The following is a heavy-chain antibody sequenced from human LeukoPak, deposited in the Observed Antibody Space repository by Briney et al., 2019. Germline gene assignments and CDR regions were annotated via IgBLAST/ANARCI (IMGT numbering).Heavy chain of an antibody. Sequence: PSETLSLTCTVSGGSISSYYWNWIRQPAGKGLEWIGEINHSGSTNYNPSLKSRVTISVDTSKNQFSLKLSSATAADTAVYYCARGDWFDPWGQGTLVTVSS. CDR2: INHSGST. J-gene: IGHJ5*02. V-gene: IGHV4-34*01. CDR1: GGSISSYY. CDR3: ARGDWFDP.